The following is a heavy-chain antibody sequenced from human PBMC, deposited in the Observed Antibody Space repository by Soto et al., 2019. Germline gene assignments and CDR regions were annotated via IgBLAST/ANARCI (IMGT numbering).Heavy chain of an antibody. D-gene: IGHD1-26*01. CDR1: RFSFTNAW. J-gene: IGHJ6*02. Sequence: EVQLVESGGGFVQPGGSLRLSCVASRFSFTNAWMSWVRQAPGKGPVCVGRIKSKSDGGTAEYAAPVKGRFTISRDESQNTLYLHMDSLKTEDTALYHCSTDIGIYGLEIWGQGTTVTVSS. CDR3: STDIGIYGLEI. V-gene: IGHV3-15*01. CDR2: IKSKSDGGTA.